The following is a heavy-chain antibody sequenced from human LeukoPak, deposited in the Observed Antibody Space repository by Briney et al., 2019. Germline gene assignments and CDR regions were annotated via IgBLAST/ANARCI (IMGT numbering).Heavy chain of an antibody. V-gene: IGHV1-2*02. J-gene: IGHJ4*02. Sequence: ASVKVSCKASGYTFTSYDISWVRQAPGQGLEWMGWINPNRGGTNYAQKFQGRVTMTRDTSISTAYMELSRLRSDDTAVYYCARVLRSSRSARVLEGNFDYWGQGTLVTVSS. D-gene: IGHD6-6*01. CDR3: ARVLRSSRSARVLEGNFDY. CDR1: GYTFTSYD. CDR2: INPNRGGT.